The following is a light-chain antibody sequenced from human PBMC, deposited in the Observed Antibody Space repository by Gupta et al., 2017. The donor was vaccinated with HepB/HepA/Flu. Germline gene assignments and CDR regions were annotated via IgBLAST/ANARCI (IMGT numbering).Light chain of an antibody. CDR3: KYRDSSGNHRVV. J-gene: IGLJ3*02. Sequence: SSELTQDPAVSVALGQTVSITCQGDSLRSYFASWYQQKPGKAPLRVFYGQDKRPSGIPDRFSCSSEGNTAYLNIAGSQAEDEADEHGKYRDSSGNHRVVVGGGTKLTVL. V-gene: IGLV3-19*01. CDR2: GQD. CDR1: SLRSYF.